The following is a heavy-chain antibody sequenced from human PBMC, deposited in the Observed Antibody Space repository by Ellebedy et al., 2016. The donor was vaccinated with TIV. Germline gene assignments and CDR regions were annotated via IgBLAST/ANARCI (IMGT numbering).Heavy chain of an antibody. V-gene: IGHV3-7*01. D-gene: IGHD4-17*01. CDR1: GFSFRSYW. CDR2: IYQDGSDQ. CDR3: ARRGSYGDYAVQVNSWFDR. J-gene: IGHJ5*02. Sequence: PGGSLRLSCAASGFSFRSYWMSWVRQAPGKGLEWVANIYQDGSDQNYVDSVKGRFTISRDNANNLLFLQMNSLRVEDTAVYYCARRGSYGDYAVQVNSWFDRWGRGTLVAVSS.